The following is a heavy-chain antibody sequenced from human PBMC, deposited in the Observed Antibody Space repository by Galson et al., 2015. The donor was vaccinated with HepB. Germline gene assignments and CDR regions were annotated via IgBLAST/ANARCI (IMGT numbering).Heavy chain of an antibody. V-gene: IGHV3-23*01. CDR2: IGSSGTI. D-gene: IGHD1-1*01. CDR1: GFTISDHG. Sequence: SLRLSCAASGFTISDHGIDWVRLPPGKGLEWVSGIGSSGTIYYTDSVKGRFTISRDNSKNTVYLQMDSLRAEDTAQYYCAVNMRRGTSDYWGQGTLVTVSS. J-gene: IGHJ4*02. CDR3: AVNMRRGTSDY.